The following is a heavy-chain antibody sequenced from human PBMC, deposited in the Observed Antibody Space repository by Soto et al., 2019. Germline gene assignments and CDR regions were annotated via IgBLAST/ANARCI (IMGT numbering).Heavy chain of an antibody. J-gene: IGHJ6*02. CDR3: ARGGEDFDWLPERYYYGMDV. D-gene: IGHD3-9*01. CDR1: GGTFSSYA. CDR2: IIPIFGTA. Sequence: QVPLVQSGAEVKKPGSSVKVSCKASGGTFSSYAISWVRQAPGQGLEWMGGIIPIFGTANYAQKFQGRVTITADESTSTAYMELSSLRSEDTAVYYCARGGEDFDWLPERYYYGMDVWGQGTTVTVSS. V-gene: IGHV1-69*01.